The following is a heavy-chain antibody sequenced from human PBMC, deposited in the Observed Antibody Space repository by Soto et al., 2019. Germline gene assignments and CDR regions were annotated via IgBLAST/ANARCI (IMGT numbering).Heavy chain of an antibody. J-gene: IGHJ5*02. V-gene: IGHV1-69*12. Sequence: QVQLVQSGAEVKKPGSSVKVSCKASGGTFSSYAISWVRQAPGQGLEWMGGIIPIFGTENYAQKFQGRVTITADESTSTAYMELSSLRSEDTAVYYCARTYYYGSGSYRGWFDPWGQGTLVTVSS. CDR3: ARTYYYGSGSYRGWFDP. CDR2: IIPIFGTE. D-gene: IGHD3-10*01. CDR1: GGTFSSYA.